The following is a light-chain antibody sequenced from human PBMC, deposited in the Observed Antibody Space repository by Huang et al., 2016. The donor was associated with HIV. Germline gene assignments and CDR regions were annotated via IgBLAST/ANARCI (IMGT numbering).Light chain of an antibody. J-gene: IGKJ3*01. CDR3: QQYNNWPFT. V-gene: IGKV3-15*01. CDR2: GAS. Sequence: EIVMTQSPATLSVSPGERATLSCRASQSVSSNLAWYQQKPGQAPRRLIYGASARATGIPARFSGSGSGTEFTLTISRLQSEDFAVYYCQQYNNWPFTFGPGTKVDIK. CDR1: QSVSSN.